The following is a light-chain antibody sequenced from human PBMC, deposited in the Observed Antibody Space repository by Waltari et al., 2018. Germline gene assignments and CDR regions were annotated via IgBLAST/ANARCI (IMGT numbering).Light chain of an antibody. Sequence: EIVLTQSPATLSLSPGERATISCRASQSVTGYLAWYQHKPGQAPRLLIYDASKRATGIPSRFSGSGSGTDFTLTISSLEPEDFAVYYCQQRSNWPLTFGGGTKVEIK. CDR2: DAS. CDR1: QSVTGY. V-gene: IGKV3-11*01. J-gene: IGKJ4*01. CDR3: QQRSNWPLT.